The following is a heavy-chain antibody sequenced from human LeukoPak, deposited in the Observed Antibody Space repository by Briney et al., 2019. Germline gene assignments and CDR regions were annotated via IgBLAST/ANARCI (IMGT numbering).Heavy chain of an antibody. CDR1: GFTFDDYA. CDR2: ISWNGGSI. Sequence: GGSLRLSCAASGFTFDDYAMHWVRQAPGKGLEWVSGISWNGGSIGHADSVKGRFTISRDNAKNSLYLQMNSLRAEDTALYYCAKAGIYGGKGGFDYWGQGTLVTVSS. J-gene: IGHJ4*02. D-gene: IGHD4-23*01. V-gene: IGHV3-9*01. CDR3: AKAGIYGGKGGFDY.